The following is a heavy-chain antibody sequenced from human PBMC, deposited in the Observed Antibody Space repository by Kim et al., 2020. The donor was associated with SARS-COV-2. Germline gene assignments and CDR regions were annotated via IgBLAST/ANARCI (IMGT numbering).Heavy chain of an antibody. J-gene: IGHJ6*02. CDR1: GYTFTSYD. Sequence: ASVKVSCKASGYTFTSYDINWVRQATGQGLEWMGWMNPNSGNTGYAQKFQGRVTMTRNTSISTAYMELSSLRSEDTAVYYCARGLRLGEFSLFPYYYYYYGMDVWGQGTTVTVSS. CDR3: ARGLRLGEFSLFPYYYYYYGMDV. D-gene: IGHD3-16*02. CDR2: MNPNSGNT. V-gene: IGHV1-8*01.